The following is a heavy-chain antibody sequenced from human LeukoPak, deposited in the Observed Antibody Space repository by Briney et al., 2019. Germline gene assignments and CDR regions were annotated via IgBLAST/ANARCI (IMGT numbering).Heavy chain of an antibody. CDR3: AKGGSARVFDY. V-gene: IGHV3-23*01. D-gene: IGHD6-25*01. J-gene: IGHJ4*02. Sequence: GGSLRLSCAASGFTFSSYAMSWVRQAPGRGLEWVSAISGSGGSTYYAGSVKGRFTISRDNSKNTLYLQMNSLRAEDTAVYYCAKGGSARVFDYWGQGTLVTVSS. CDR1: GFTFSSYA. CDR2: ISGSGGST.